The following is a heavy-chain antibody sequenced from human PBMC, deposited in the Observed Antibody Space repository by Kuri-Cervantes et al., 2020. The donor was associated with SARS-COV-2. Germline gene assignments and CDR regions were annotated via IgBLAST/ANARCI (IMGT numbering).Heavy chain of an antibody. V-gene: IGHV3-23*01. J-gene: IGHJ5*01. Sequence: GESLKISCAASGFTFSSYAMSWVRQAPGKGLEWVSAISGGGSNTYYADSVKGRFTISRDNSKNTLYLQMNSLRAEDTAVYYCAKSLLVPTDKSDSWGQGTLVTVSS. CDR1: GFTFSSYA. D-gene: IGHD2-2*01. CDR3: AKSLLVPTDKSDS. CDR2: ISGGGSNT.